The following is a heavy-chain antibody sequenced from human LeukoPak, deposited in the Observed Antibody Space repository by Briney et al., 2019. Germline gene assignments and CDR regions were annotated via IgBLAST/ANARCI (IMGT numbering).Heavy chain of an antibody. Sequence: GGSLSLSCAGPGLIFSKYDMTWVRQAPGKGVEGVLSIAGNGGSAVYTDSVEGRFTTYRNNSKNTLYLQMNSQRAEDTALYYCIKDPKGDYIGAFDPWGQGTLVTVSS. CDR2: IAGNGGSA. V-gene: IGHV3-23*01. CDR3: IKDPKGDYIGAFDP. D-gene: IGHD4-17*01. CDR1: GLIFSKYD. J-gene: IGHJ5*02.